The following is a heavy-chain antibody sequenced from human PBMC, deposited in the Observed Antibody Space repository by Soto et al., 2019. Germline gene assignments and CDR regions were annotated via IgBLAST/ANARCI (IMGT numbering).Heavy chain of an antibody. CDR1: GDTFNDLY. Sequence: QVQLVQSGAEVKRPGASVTVSCRSSGDTFNDLYIHWVRQAPGQGLEWMGWINPNGGVTKYAQKFQGWVSMTRDTSIRTVYMQLSRLRSDDTAVYYCARESGGATATLDYYYFYMDVWGTGTTVTVSS. J-gene: IGHJ6*03. CDR3: ARESGGATATLDYYYFYMDV. V-gene: IGHV1-2*04. D-gene: IGHD5-12*01. CDR2: INPNGGVT.